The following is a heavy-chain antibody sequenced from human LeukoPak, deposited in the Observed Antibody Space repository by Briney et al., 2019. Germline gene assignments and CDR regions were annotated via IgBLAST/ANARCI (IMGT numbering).Heavy chain of an antibody. CDR2: IYSGGST. D-gene: IGHD3-10*01. CDR1: GITVSSNY. J-gene: IGHJ6*03. V-gene: IGHV3-53*01. Sequence: GGSLRLSCAASGITVSSNYMSWVRQAPGKGLEWVSVIYSGGSTYYADSVKGRFAISRDNSKNTLYLQMNSLRAEDTAVYYCASGSGSYRTPYYYMDVWGTGTTVTVSS. CDR3: ASGSGSYRTPYYYMDV.